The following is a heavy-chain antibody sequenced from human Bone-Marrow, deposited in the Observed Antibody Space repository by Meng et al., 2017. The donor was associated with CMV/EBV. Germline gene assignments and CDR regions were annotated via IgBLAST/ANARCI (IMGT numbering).Heavy chain of an antibody. CDR2: IRYDGSNK. J-gene: IGHJ4*02. D-gene: IGHD6-19*01. Sequence: GGSLRLSCAASGFTFSDYYMSWIRQAPGKGLEWVAFIRYDGSNKYYADSVKGRFTISRDNSKNTLYLQMNSLRAEDTAVYYCAKDASQWLGTRFDYWGQGTLVT. CDR3: AKDASQWLGTRFDY. CDR1: GFTFSDYY. V-gene: IGHV3-30*02.